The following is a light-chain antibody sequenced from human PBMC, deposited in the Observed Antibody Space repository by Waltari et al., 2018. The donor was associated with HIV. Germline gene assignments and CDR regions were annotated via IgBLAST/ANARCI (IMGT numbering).Light chain of an antibody. J-gene: IGLJ3*02. CDR1: SCSIASTY. Sequence: FMLTQTHSVSESPGKTVTLSCTRRSCSIASTYVTWYQHRQASSPTTVIYEDNHRPSGVPDRFSGSIYSTSNSASLTISGLKTEDEADYYCQSYDSSNQWVFGGGTKLTVL. CDR3: QSYDSSNQWV. CDR2: EDN. V-gene: IGLV6-57*01.